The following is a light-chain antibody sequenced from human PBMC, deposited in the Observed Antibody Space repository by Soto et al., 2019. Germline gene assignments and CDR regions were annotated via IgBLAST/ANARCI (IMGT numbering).Light chain of an antibody. CDR2: DAS. CDR1: QSVSSY. J-gene: IGKJ1*01. CDR3: QQYNSYSET. Sequence: EIVLTQSQATLSLSPGERATLSCRASQSVSSYLAWYQQKPGQAPRLLIYDASNRATGIPARFSGSGSGTEFTLTISSLQPDDFAPYYCQQYNSYSETFGQGTKVDI. V-gene: IGKV3-11*01.